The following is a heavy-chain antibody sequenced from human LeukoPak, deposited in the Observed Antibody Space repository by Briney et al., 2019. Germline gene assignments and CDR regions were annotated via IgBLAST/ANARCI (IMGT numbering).Heavy chain of an antibody. CDR3: ASNYYDSSGYYSLGAFDI. D-gene: IGHD3-22*01. Sequence: GESLKISCKGSGYSFTSYWIGWVRQMPGKGLEWMGIIYPGDSDTRYSPSFQGQVTISADKSISTAYLQWSSLKASDTAMYYCASNYYDSSGYYSLGAFDIWGQGTMVTVSS. V-gene: IGHV5-51*01. CDR1: GYSFTSYW. J-gene: IGHJ3*02. CDR2: IYPGDSDT.